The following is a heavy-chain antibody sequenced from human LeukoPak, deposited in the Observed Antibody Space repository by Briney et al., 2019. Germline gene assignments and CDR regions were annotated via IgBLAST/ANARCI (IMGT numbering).Heavy chain of an antibody. Sequence: GASVKVSCKASGGTFSSYAISCVRQAPGQGLEWMGGIIPIFGAANYAQKFQGRVTITADESTSTAYMELSSLRSEDTAVYYCATTGAAADRYYFDYWGQGTLVTVSS. D-gene: IGHD6-13*01. CDR1: GGTFSSYA. J-gene: IGHJ4*02. CDR3: ATTGAAADRYYFDY. CDR2: IIPIFGAA. V-gene: IGHV1-69*13.